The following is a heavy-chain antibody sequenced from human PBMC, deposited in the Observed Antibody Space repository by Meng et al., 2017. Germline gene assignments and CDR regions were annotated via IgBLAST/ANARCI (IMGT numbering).Heavy chain of an antibody. CDR3: ARVGRSSSGYSDY. CDR2: ISSSSSYI. Sequence: GESLKISCAASGFTFSSYSMNWVRQAPGKGLEWVSSISSSSSYIYYADSVKGRFTISRDNAKNSLYLQMNSLRAEDTAVYYCARVGRSSSGYSDYWGQGTLVTVSS. J-gene: IGHJ4*02. CDR1: GFTFSSYS. D-gene: IGHD6-13*01. V-gene: IGHV3-21*01.